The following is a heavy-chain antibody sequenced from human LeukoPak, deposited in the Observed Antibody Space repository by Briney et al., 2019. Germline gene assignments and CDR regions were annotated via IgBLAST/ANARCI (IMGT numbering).Heavy chain of an antibody. CDR2: INPNSGGT. V-gene: IGHV1-2*02. Sequence: ASVKVSCKASGYTFTDYYLHWVRQAPGQGLEWMGWINPNSGGTNSAQKFQGRVTMTRDTSISTAYMEPSSLRSDDTAVYYCARFNYDILTGYYFINWFDPWGQGTLVTVSS. J-gene: IGHJ5*02. CDR1: GYTFTDYY. CDR3: ARFNYDILTGYYFINWFDP. D-gene: IGHD3-9*01.